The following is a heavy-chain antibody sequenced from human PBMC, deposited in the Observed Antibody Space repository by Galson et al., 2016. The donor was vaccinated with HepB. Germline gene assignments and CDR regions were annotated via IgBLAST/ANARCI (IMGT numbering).Heavy chain of an antibody. CDR2: IYPSDSDT. CDR3: ARQFKSGWYGFGDS. V-gene: IGHV5-51*01. Sequence: QSGAEVKNPGESLKISCKVSGYTFTSYWIGWVRQMPGKGLEWMGIIYPSDSDTKYSPSFQGQVTIAVDKSISTAFLQWASLKASDTAIYYCARQFKSGWYGFGDSWGQGTLRTFSS. J-gene: IGHJ4*02. CDR1: GYTFTSYW. D-gene: IGHD6-19*01.